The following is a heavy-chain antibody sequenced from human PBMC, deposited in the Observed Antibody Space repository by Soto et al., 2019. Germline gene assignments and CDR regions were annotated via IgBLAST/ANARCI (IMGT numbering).Heavy chain of an antibody. D-gene: IGHD6-19*01. CDR2: ISYDGSNK. V-gene: IGHV3-30*18. Sequence: QVQLVESGGGVVQPGRSLRLSCAASGFTFSSYGMHWVRQAPGKGLEWVAVISYDGSNKYYADSVKGRFSISRDNSKNRLYLQMNRLIAEDTAVYYCAKDRGQWLVRYQYGMAVWGRGTTVTVSS. CDR3: AKDRGQWLVRYQYGMAV. CDR1: GFTFSSYG. J-gene: IGHJ6*02.